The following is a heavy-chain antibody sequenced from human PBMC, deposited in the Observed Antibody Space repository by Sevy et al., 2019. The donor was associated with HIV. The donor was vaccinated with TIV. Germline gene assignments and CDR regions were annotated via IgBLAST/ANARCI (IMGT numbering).Heavy chain of an antibody. J-gene: IGHJ4*02. D-gene: IGHD3-10*01. CDR2: IGWNSGSV. CDR3: AKDLLPYGSGSYPLDY. Sequence: GGSLRLSCAASGFRFEDYGMHWVRRAPGKGLEWVSGIGWNSGSVGYVASVKGRFTISRDNAKNLLYLQMNSLTSEDTALYYCAKDLLPYGSGSYPLDYWGQGTVVTVSS. V-gene: IGHV3-9*01. CDR1: GFRFEDYG.